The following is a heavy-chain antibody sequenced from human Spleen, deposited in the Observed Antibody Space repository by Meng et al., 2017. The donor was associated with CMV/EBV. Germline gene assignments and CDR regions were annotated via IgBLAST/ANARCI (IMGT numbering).Heavy chain of an antibody. CDR3: ARHVEGGYCSTTSCYRPPFDY. Sequence: NHSWGWIRQPPGKGLEWIGTIYYTGNTYYNPSLKSRVTISVDTSKNQFSLRLSSVTAADTAVYYCARHVEGGYCSTTSCYRPPFDYWGQGTLVTVSS. D-gene: IGHD2-2*02. CDR2: IYYTGNT. J-gene: IGHJ4*02. CDR1: NHS. V-gene: IGHV4-39*01.